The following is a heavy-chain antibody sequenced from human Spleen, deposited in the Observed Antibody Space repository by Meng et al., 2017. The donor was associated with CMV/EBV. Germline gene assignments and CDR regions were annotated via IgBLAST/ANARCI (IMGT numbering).Heavy chain of an antibody. V-gene: IGHV4-30-4*01. J-gene: IGHJ4*02. CDR3: ARDVPTTYDSTAYYSPR. CDR1: GGSINSGDYY. CDR2: IYYNGNS. Sequence: SETLSLTCTVSGGSINSGDYYWSWIRQPPGKGLEWIGYIYYNGNSYYNPSLRSRVTISIDTSKNQLSLRLSSVTAADTAVYYCARDVPTTYDSTAYYSPRWGQGTLVTVSS. D-gene: IGHD3-22*01.